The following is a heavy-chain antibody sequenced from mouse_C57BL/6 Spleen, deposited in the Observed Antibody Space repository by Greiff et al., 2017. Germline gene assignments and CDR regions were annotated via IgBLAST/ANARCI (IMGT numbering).Heavy chain of an antibody. CDR1: GYAFSSSW. CDR2: IYPGDGDT. V-gene: IGHV1-82*01. Sequence: QVQLQQSGPELVKPGASVKISCKASGYAFSSSWMNWVKQRPGKGLEWIGRIYPGDGDTNYKGKFKGKATLTADKSSSTAYMQLSSLTSEDSAVYFCAHAHWYFDVWGTGTTVTVSS. J-gene: IGHJ1*03. CDR3: AHAHWYFDV.